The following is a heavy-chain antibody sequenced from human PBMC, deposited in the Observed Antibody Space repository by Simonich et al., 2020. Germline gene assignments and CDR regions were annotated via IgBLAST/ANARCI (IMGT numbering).Heavy chain of an antibody. CDR1: GFTFSSYA. V-gene: IGHV3-30*07. Sequence: QVQLVESGGGVVQPGRSLRLSCAASGFTFSSYAMHWVRQAPGKGLEWVAIISYDGSNKDYADSVKGLFTISRDNSKNTLYLQMNSLRAEDTAVYYCARDGERYCGGDCYSYFDYWGQGTLVTVSS. J-gene: IGHJ4*02. D-gene: IGHD2-21*02. CDR2: ISYDGSNK. CDR3: ARDGERYCGGDCYSYFDY.